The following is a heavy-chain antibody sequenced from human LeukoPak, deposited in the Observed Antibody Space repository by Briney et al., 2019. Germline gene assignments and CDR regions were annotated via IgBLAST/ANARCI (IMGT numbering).Heavy chain of an antibody. CDR1: GYAFTDYY. J-gene: IGHJ4*02. V-gene: IGHV1-2*02. CDR3: ARGPLLGLDY. CDR2: VNPNTGGP. D-gene: IGHD3-16*01. Sequence: ASVKVSCKASGYAFTDYYIHWLRQAPALGLEWMGWVNPNTGGPIYAQRFQGRVTLTRDTSVTTVYMEVSSLTSDDTAVYYCARGPLLGLDYWGQGTLVTVSS.